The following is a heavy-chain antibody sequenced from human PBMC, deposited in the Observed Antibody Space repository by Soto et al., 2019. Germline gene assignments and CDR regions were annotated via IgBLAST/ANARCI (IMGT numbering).Heavy chain of an antibody. J-gene: IGHJ4*02. D-gene: IGHD3-10*01. CDR2: ISAYNGNT. CDR3: ARDPNGGFGELWNDY. V-gene: IGHV1-18*01. CDR1: GYTFTSYG. Sequence: QVQLVQSGAEVKKPGASVKVSCKASGYTFTSYGISWVRQAPGQGLEWMGWISAYNGNTNYAQKLQGRVTMTTDTATRTAYMERRSLRSDDTAVYYCARDPNGGFGELWNDYWGQGTLVTVCS.